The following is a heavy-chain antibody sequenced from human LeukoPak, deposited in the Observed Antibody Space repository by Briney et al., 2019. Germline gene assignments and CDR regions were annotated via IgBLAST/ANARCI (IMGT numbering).Heavy chain of an antibody. V-gene: IGHV4-34*01. CDR1: GGSFSGYY. CDR3: AREGGSYPVIYFDY. Sequence: SETLSLTCAVYGGSFSGYYWNWIRQPPGKGLEWIGEINHSGSTNYNPSLKSRVTISVDTSKNQFSLKLSSVTAADTAVYYCAREGGSYPVIYFDYWGQGTLVTVSS. J-gene: IGHJ4*02. CDR2: INHSGST. D-gene: IGHD1-26*01.